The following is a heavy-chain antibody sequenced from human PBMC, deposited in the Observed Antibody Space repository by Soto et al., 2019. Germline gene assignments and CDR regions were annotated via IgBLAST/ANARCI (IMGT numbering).Heavy chain of an antibody. J-gene: IGHJ4*02. Sequence: VQLLESGGSLIQPGGSLRLSCAASGFTFSYGIHWLRQAPVKGLEWVAYISYDSSNKFYGDSVKGRFTISRDNSKNTQFLQMNSLRAEDTAVYYCAKLVIGYCSGNTCDDYWGQGTLVAVSS. CDR1: GFTFSYG. CDR2: ISYDSSNK. D-gene: IGHD2-15*01. CDR3: AKLVIGYCSGNTCDDY. V-gene: IGHV3-30*18.